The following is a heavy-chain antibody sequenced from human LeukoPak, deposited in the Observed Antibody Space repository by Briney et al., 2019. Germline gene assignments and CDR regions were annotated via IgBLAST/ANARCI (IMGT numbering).Heavy chain of an antibody. CDR3: ASSFLNLGYCSGGSCPTLDY. V-gene: IGHV4-30-4*01. D-gene: IGHD2-15*01. J-gene: IGHJ4*02. Sequence: SETLSLTCTVSGGSISSGDHYWSWIRQPPGTGLEWIGYIYYTGSTYYNPSLKSRVTISGDTFRNQLSLKLSPVTAADTAVYYCASSFLNLGYCSGGSCPTLDYWGQGTLVTVSS. CDR1: GGSISSGDHY. CDR2: IYYTGST.